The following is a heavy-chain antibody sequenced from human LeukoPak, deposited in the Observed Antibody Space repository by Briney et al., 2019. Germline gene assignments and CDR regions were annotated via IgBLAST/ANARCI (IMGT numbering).Heavy chain of an antibody. CDR3: ARDSVRRVVVAATRGELDY. Sequence: GASVMVSCKASGYSFTSYSMHWVRQAPGQGLEWMGIINPSGVTTYAQKFQGRVTMTRDTSTSTVYMELSSLRSEDTAVYYCARDSVRRVVVAATRGELDYWGQGTLVTVSS. D-gene: IGHD2-15*01. J-gene: IGHJ4*02. CDR1: GYSFTSYS. V-gene: IGHV1-46*01. CDR2: INPSGVT.